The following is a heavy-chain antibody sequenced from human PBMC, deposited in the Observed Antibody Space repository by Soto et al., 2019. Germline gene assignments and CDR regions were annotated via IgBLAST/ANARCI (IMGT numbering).Heavy chain of an antibody. J-gene: IGHJ4*02. D-gene: IGHD2-15*01. V-gene: IGHV3-23*01. CDR2: ISGSGGST. CDR1: GFTFSSYA. Sequence: EVQLLESGGGLVQPGGSLRLSCAASGFTFSSYAMSWVRQAPGKGLEWVSAISGSGGSTYYADSVKGRFTISRDNSKNTLYLQMNSLRAEDTAVYYCAKSGGYCSGGSCYDITFDYWGQGTLVTVSS. CDR3: AKSGGYCSGGSCYDITFDY.